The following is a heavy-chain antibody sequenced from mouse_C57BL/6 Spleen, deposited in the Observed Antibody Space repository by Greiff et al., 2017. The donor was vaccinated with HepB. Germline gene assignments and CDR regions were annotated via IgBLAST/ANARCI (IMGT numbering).Heavy chain of an antibody. CDR1: GFTFSSYA. D-gene: IGHD2-4*01. V-gene: IGHV5-4*01. J-gene: IGHJ4*01. CDR3: ARDDYGGDYAMDY. Sequence: EVQLVESGGGLVKPGGSLKLSCAASGFTFSSYAMSWVRQTPEKRLEWVATISDGGSYTYYPDNVKGRFTISRDNAKNNLYLQMSHLKSEDTAMYYCARDDYGGDYAMDYWGQGTSVTVSS. CDR2: ISDGGSYT.